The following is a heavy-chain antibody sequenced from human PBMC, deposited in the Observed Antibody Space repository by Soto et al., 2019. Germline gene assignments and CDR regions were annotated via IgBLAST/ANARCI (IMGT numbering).Heavy chain of an antibody. Sequence: SLRLSCAASGFTFSSYSMNWVRQAPGKGLEWVSSISSSSSYIYYADSVKGRFTISRDNAKNSLYLQMNSLRAEDTAVYYCATYSGYDPRGNYFDYWGQGTLVTVSS. CDR1: GFTFSSYS. CDR3: ATYSGYDPRGNYFDY. D-gene: IGHD5-12*01. J-gene: IGHJ4*02. V-gene: IGHV3-21*01. CDR2: ISSSSSYI.